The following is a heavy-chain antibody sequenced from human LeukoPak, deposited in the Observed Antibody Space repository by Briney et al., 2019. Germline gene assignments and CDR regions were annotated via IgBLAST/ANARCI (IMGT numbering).Heavy chain of an antibody. V-gene: IGHV3-7*03. D-gene: IGHD7-27*01. CDR3: AKDGGLWVSAHWGDS. Sequence: GGSLRLSCTASGFTFSNFWMGWVRQAPGKGLEWVANIKQDETEKFYLGSVKGRFTISRDNAKNSLYLQMNSLRVEDTALYYCAKDGGLWVSAHWGDSWGRGTLVTVSS. CDR2: IKQDETEK. J-gene: IGHJ4*02. CDR1: GFTFSNFW.